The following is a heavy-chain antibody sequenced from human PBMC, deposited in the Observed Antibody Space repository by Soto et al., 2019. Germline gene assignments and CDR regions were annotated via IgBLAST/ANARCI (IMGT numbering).Heavy chain of an antibody. Sequence: GGSLRLSCAASGFTFSSYAVHWVRQAPGKGLEWVAVISYDGSNKYYADSVKGRFTISRDNSKNTLYLQMNSLRAEDTAVYYCARDPGYSSSWYDDDAFDIWGQGTMVTVSS. J-gene: IGHJ3*02. CDR1: GFTFSSYA. CDR3: ARDPGYSSSWYDDDAFDI. CDR2: ISYDGSNK. V-gene: IGHV3-30-3*01. D-gene: IGHD6-13*01.